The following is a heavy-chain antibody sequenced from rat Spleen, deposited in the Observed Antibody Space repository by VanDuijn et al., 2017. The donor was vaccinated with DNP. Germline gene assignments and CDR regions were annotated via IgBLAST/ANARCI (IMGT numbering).Heavy chain of an antibody. CDR2: IRYSGST. J-gene: IGHJ4*01. V-gene: IGHV3-1*01. Sequence: EVQLQESGPGLVKPSQSLSLTCSVTGYSITSSYRWNWIRKFPGNQMEWIGHIRYSGSTSYNPSLKSQISINRDTSNNQLFLQLNSVTTEDTATYYCASYYYDGYYAMDAWGQGTSVTVSS. CDR3: ASYYYDGYYAMDA. CDR1: GYSITSSY. D-gene: IGHD1-12*02.